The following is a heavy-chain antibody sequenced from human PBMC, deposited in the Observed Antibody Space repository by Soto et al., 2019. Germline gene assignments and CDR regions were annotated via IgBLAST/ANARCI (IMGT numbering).Heavy chain of an antibody. CDR1: GFTFSSYS. CDR2: ISSSSSYI. V-gene: IGHV3-21*01. D-gene: IGHD3-10*01. Sequence: PGGSLRLSCAASGFTFSSYSMNWVRQAPGKGLGWVSSISSSSSYIYYADSVKGRFTISRDNAKNSLYLQMNSLRAEDTAVYYCARHRLRELDYWGQGTLVTVSS. J-gene: IGHJ4*02. CDR3: ARHRLRELDY.